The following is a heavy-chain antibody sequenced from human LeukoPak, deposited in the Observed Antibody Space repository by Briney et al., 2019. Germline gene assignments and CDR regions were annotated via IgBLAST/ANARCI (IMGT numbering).Heavy chain of an antibody. CDR1: GFTVSSYG. V-gene: IGHV3-30*02. J-gene: IGHJ4*02. CDR3: AKDLIWGIRSFDY. D-gene: IGHD7-27*01. Sequence: PGGSLRLSCAASGFTVSSYGMHWVRQAPGKGLEWVAFIRYDGSNKYYADSVKGRFTISRDNSKNTLYLQMNSLRAEDTAVYYCAKDLIWGIRSFDYWGQGTLVTVSS. CDR2: IRYDGSNK.